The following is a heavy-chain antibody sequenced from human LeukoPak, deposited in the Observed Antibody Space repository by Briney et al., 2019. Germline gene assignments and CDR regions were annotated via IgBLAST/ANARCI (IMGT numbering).Heavy chain of an antibody. CDR3: ASGRELTATLPF. D-gene: IGHD1-7*01. Sequence: PSQTLSLTCTVSGGSISSGDYYWSWIRQPPGKGLEWIGYIYYSGSTYYNPSLKSRVTISVDTSKNQFSLDLNSVTAADTAVYYCASGRELTATLPFWGQGTLVTVSS. J-gene: IGHJ4*02. V-gene: IGHV4-30-4*01. CDR2: IYYSGST. CDR1: GGSISSGDYY.